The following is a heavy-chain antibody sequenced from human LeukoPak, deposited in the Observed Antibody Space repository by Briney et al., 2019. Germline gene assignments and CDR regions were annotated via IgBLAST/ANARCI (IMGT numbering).Heavy chain of an antibody. D-gene: IGHD3-22*01. CDR1: GFTFSSYS. J-gene: IGHJ4*02. V-gene: IGHV3-48*01. CDR2: ISSSSSTI. CDR3: ARPYYYDSSGYYDY. Sequence: HPGGSLRLSCAASGFTFSSYSMNWVRQAPGKGLEWVSYISSSSSTIYYADSVKGRFTISRDNAKNSLYLQMNGLRGEDTAVYYCARPYYYDSSGYYDYWGQGTLVTVSS.